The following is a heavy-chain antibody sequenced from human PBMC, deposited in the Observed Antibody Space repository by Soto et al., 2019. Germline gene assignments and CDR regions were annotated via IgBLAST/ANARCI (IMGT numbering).Heavy chain of an antibody. V-gene: IGHV4-31*03. CDR1: GGSVTVGGFC. CDR2: MCYSGST. Sequence: PSETLSLTCTVSGGSVTVGGFCWSWIRQHPGEGLEFIGYMCYSGSTNYNPSLKSRVAISIDTSKNQFSLTLTFVTAADTAVYYCASRDYGYTFNIWGQGTMVTVSS. CDR3: ASRDYGYTFNI. J-gene: IGHJ3*02. D-gene: IGHD4-17*01.